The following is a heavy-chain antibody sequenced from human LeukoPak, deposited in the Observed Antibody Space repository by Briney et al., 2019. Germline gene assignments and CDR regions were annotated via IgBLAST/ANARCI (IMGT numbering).Heavy chain of an antibody. CDR2: IYYSGST. CDR1: GGSISSYY. Sequence: PSETLSLTCTVSGGSISSYYWNWIRQPPGKGLEWIGYIYYSGSTNYNPSLKSRVTISVDTSKNQFSLKLSSVTAADTAVYYCARHLVVVRSYYYDSSGYPYYFDYWGQGTLVTVSS. CDR3: ARHLVVVRSYYYDSSGYPYYFDY. J-gene: IGHJ4*02. D-gene: IGHD3-22*01. V-gene: IGHV4-59*08.